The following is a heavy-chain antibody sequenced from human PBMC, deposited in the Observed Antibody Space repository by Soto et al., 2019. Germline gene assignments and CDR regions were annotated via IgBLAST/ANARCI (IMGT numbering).Heavy chain of an antibody. D-gene: IGHD6-19*01. CDR3: ARYSSGWYYMDY. Sequence: QVQLVESGGGVVQPGRSLRLSCAASGFTFSSYGMHWFRQAPGKGLEWVAVIWYDGSNKYYADSVKGRFTISRDNSKNTLYLQMNSLRAEDTAVYYCARYSSGWYYMDYWGQGTLVTVSS. J-gene: IGHJ4*02. CDR1: GFTFSSYG. CDR2: IWYDGSNK. V-gene: IGHV3-33*01.